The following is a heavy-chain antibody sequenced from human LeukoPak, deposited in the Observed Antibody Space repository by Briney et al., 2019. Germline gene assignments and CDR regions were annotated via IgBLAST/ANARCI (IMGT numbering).Heavy chain of an antibody. CDR2: ISRSGSTR. D-gene: IGHD6-19*01. CDR3: AREIVSAVAGNFDY. V-gene: IGHV3-48*03. J-gene: IGHJ4*02. CDR1: GFTFSSYE. Sequence: GGSLRLSCAASGFTFSSYEMNWVRQAPGKGLEWVSYISRSGSTRTYADSVKGRFTISRDNAQNSLYLEMNSLRAEDTAVYYCAREIVSAVAGNFDYWGQGTLVTVSS.